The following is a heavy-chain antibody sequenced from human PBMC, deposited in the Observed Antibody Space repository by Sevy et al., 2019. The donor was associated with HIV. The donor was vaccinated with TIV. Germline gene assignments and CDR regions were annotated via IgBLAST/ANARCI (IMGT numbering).Heavy chain of an antibody. CDR1: GFTFNIYS. J-gene: IGHJ4*02. CDR3: ARASQKLVLLREYYFDY. CDR2: ISSSSSYI. D-gene: IGHD6-13*01. V-gene: IGHV3-21*01. Sequence: GGSLRLSCAASGFTFNIYSMNWVRQAPGKGLEWVSSISSSSSYIYYADSLKGRFTVSRDNAKNSLYLQMNSLRAEDRAVYYCARASQKLVLLREYYFDYWGQGTLVTVSS.